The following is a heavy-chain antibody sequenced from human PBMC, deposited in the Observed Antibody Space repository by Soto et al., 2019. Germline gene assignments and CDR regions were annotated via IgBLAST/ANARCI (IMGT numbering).Heavy chain of an antibody. CDR2: IYYSGST. D-gene: IGHD4-17*01. V-gene: IGHV4-39*07. CDR3: ARAYGDYGDYFDY. Sequence: SETLSLTCTVSGGSISSSSYYWGWIRQPPGKGLEWIGSIYYSGSTYYNPSLKSRVTISVDTSKNQFSLKLSSVTAADTAVYYCARAYGDYGDYFDYWGQGTLVTVS. J-gene: IGHJ4*02. CDR1: GGSISSSSYY.